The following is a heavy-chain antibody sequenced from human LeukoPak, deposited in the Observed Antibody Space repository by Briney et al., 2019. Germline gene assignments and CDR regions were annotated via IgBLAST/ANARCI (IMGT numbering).Heavy chain of an antibody. V-gene: IGHV4-34*01. J-gene: IGHJ6*03. D-gene: IGHD2-2*01. CDR1: GGSISSYY. CDR3: ARRTNCSSTSCYRLYYYYYMDV. Sequence: SETLSLTCTVSGGSISSYYWSWIRQPPGKGLEWIGEINHSGSTNYNPSLKSRVTISVDTSKNQFSLKLSSVTAADTAVYYCARRTNCSSTSCYRLYYYYYMDVWGKGTTVTVSS. CDR2: INHSGST.